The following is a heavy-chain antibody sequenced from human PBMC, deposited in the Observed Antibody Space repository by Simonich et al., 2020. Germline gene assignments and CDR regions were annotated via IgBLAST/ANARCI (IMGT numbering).Heavy chain of an antibody. J-gene: IGHJ4*02. CDR1: GFTFSSYW. V-gene: IGHV3-7*01. D-gene: IGHD3-10*01. Sequence: EVQLVESGGGLVQPGGSLRLSCAASGFTFSSYWMSWVRQAPGKGLEWVANKKKYGNGKYYVDTVKGRFTISRDNAKNSLYLQMNSLRAEDTAVYYCARDREVYGSGSYYNYWGQGTLVTVSS. CDR2: KKKYGNGK. CDR3: ARDREVYGSGSYYNY.